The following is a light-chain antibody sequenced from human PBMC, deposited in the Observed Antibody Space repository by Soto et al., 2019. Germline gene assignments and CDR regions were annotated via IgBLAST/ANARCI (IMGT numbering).Light chain of an antibody. V-gene: IGLV2-14*01. CDR1: SSDVGGYNY. Sequence: QSVLTXPASVSGSPGQSITISCTGTSSDVGGYNYVSWYQQHPGKAPKLMIYEVSNRPSGVSNRFSGSKSGNTASLTISGLKAEDEPDYYCSSYTSSSTRVFGTGTKVTV. J-gene: IGLJ1*01. CDR3: SSYTSSSTRV. CDR2: EVS.